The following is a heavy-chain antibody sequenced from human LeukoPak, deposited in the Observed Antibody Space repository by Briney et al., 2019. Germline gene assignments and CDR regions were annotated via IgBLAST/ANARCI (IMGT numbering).Heavy chain of an antibody. Sequence: GGSLRLSCAASGFTFSTFSMNWVRQTPPEGLEWVSAISGSGSGIYYADSVKGRFTISRDNPKRSLYLQMNSLRAEDTAVYYCARRTFPNDAFDVWGQGTVVTVSS. V-gene: IGHV3-21*01. CDR1: GFTFSTFS. CDR2: ISGSGSGI. D-gene: IGHD1-7*01. CDR3: ARRTFPNDAFDV. J-gene: IGHJ3*01.